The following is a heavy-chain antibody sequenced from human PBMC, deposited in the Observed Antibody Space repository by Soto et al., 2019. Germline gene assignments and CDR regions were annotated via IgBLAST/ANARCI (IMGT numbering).Heavy chain of an antibody. CDR2: ISGSGGST. Sequence: EVQLLESGGGLVQPGGSLRLSCAASGFTFSSYAMSWVRQAPGKGLEWVSAISGSGGSTYYADSVKGRFTISRDNSKDTLYLQMNSLRAEDTAVYYCASDYSNYAAYNWFDPWGQGTLVTVSS. CDR1: GFTFSSYA. V-gene: IGHV3-23*01. J-gene: IGHJ5*02. D-gene: IGHD4-4*01. CDR3: ASDYSNYAAYNWFDP.